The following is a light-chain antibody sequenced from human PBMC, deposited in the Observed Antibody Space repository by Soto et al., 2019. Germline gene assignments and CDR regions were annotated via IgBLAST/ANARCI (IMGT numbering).Light chain of an antibody. Sequence: EIVLTQSPATLSLSPGERATLSCWASQSIGDNLAWYQQKPGQAPRLLIYAISYRATGIPARFSGSGSGTDFTLTISSLEPEDFATYYCQQSYSTRLTFGGGTKVEIK. V-gene: IGKV3-11*01. CDR1: QSIGDN. CDR3: QQSYSTRLT. CDR2: AIS. J-gene: IGKJ4*01.